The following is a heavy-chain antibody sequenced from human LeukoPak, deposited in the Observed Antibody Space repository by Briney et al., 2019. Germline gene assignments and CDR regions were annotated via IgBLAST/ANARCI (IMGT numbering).Heavy chain of an antibody. CDR3: AKVIVVVPAAIPYFDY. D-gene: IGHD2-2*02. CDR2: ISGSGGST. Sequence: GGSLRLSCAASGFTFSSYAMSWVRQAPGKGLEWVSAISGSGGSTYYADSVKGRFTISRDNSKNTLYLQMNSLRADDTAVYYCAKVIVVVPAAIPYFDYWGQGTLVTVSS. J-gene: IGHJ4*02. V-gene: IGHV3-23*01. CDR1: GFTFSSYA.